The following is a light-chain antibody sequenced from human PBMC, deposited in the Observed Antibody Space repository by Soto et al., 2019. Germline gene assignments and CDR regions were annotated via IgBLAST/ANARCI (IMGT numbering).Light chain of an antibody. CDR3: SSYTDSSNYV. V-gene: IGLV2-14*01. J-gene: IGLJ1*01. CDR2: QVT. CDR1: SSDLAIYNY. Sequence: QSALTQPASVSGSPGQSITISCTGTSSDLAIYNYVSWYQQQPGKAPKLMIYQVTNRPSGVSNRFSDSRPGNTASLTISGLQAEDEADYYCSSYTDSSNYVFGTGTKLTVL.